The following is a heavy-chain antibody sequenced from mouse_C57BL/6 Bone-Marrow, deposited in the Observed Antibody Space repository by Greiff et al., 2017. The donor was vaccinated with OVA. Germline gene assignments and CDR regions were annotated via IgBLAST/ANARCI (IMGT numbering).Heavy chain of an antibody. CDR1: GYAFTNYL. D-gene: IGHD2-2*01. V-gene: IGHV1-54*01. CDR2: INPGSGGT. CDR3: AREGYPTDY. J-gene: IGHJ2*01. Sequence: QVQLQQPGAELVRPGTSVKVSCKASGYAFTNYLIEWVKQRPGQGLEWIGVINPGSGGTNYNEKFKGKATLTADKSSSTAYMQLSSLTSEDSAVYFCAREGYPTDYWGQGTTLTVSS.